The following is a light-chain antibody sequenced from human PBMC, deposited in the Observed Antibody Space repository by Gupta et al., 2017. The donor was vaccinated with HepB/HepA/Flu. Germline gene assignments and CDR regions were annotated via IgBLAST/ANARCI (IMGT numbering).Light chain of an antibody. V-gene: IGKV1-39*01. CDR2: AAS. Sequence: EIKMTKSPSSMSASVGDRVTITCRASQSISSYLYWYQQKPGKAPKLLIYAASSVKSGVPSRFSGSGCGTDFTLTISRQQPEDFAYYYCQHSNSTLWTFGQGTKVEIK. CDR1: QSISSY. CDR3: QHSNSTLWT. J-gene: IGKJ1*01.